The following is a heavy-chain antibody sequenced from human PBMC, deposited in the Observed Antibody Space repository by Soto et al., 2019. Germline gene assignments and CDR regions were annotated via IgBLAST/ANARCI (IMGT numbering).Heavy chain of an antibody. D-gene: IGHD3-10*01. J-gene: IGHJ4*02. CDR3: ARDIYEGITMVRGPFDY. V-gene: IGHV1-2*02. CDR1: GYTFTGYY. CDR2: TNPNSGGT. Sequence: ASVKVSCKASGYTFTGYYMHWVRQAPGQGLEWMGWTNPNSGGTNYAQKFQGRVTMTRDTSISTAYMELSRLRSDDTAVYYCARDIYEGITMVRGPFDYWGQGTLVTVSS.